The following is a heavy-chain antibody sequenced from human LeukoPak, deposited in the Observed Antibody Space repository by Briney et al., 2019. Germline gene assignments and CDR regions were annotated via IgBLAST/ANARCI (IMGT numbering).Heavy chain of an antibody. V-gene: IGHV1-2*02. CDR1: GYTFTHYY. CDR3: ARDPAVTYYDFWSGYWSYYFDY. J-gene: IGHJ4*02. D-gene: IGHD3-3*01. CDR2: INPNSGGT. Sequence: ASVKVSCKASGYTFTHYYMHWVRQAPGQGLEWMGWINPNSGGTNYAQKFQGRVTMTRDTSIGTAYMELSRLRSDDTAVYYCARDPAVTYYDFWSGYWSYYFDYWGQGTLVTVSS.